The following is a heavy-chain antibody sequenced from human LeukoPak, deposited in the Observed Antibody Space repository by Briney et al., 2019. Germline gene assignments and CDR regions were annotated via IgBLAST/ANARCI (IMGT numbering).Heavy chain of an antibody. D-gene: IGHD2-15*01. J-gene: IGHJ4*02. CDR3: ARVGGYCSGGSCYTFDY. V-gene: IGHV4-31*03. CDR1: GGSISSGGYY. Sequence: PSETLSLACTVSGGSISSGGYYWSRIRQHPGKGVEGIGYIYYSGSTYYNPSLKSRVTISVDTSKNQFSLKLSSVTAADTAVYYCARVGGYCSGGSCYTFDYWGQGTLVTVSS. CDR2: IYYSGST.